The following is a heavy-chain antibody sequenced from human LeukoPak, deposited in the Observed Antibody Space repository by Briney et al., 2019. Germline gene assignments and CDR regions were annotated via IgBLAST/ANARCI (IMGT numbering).Heavy chain of an antibody. CDR3: ARDAYTAMVDY. CDR1: GFTFSSYW. CDR2: IKQDGSEK. D-gene: IGHD5-18*01. V-gene: IGHV3-7*01. Sequence: GGSLRFSCAASGFTFSSYWMSWVRQAPGKGLEWVANIKQDGSEKYYVDSVKGRFTISRDNAKNSLYLQMNSLRAEDTAVYYCARDAYTAMVDYWGQGTLVTVSS. J-gene: IGHJ4*02.